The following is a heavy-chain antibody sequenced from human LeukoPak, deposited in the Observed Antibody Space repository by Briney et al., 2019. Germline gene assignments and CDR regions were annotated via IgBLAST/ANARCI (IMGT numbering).Heavy chain of an antibody. D-gene: IGHD6-19*01. J-gene: IGHJ4*02. Sequence: GGSLRLSCAASGFTFSSYWMSWVRQAPGKGLEWVANIKQDGSEKYYVDSVKGRFTISRDNAKNSLYLQMNSLRAEDTAVYYCGRKIAVVGTPQTYFDYWGQGTLITVSS. CDR1: GFTFSSYW. CDR2: IKQDGSEK. CDR3: GRKIAVVGTPQTYFDY. V-gene: IGHV3-7*05.